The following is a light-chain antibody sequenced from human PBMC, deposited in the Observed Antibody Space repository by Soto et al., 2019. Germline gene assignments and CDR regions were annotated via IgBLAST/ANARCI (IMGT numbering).Light chain of an antibody. V-gene: IGKV4-1*01. Sequence: DIVMTQSPDSLAVSVGERATINCKSSQSVLYSSNNKNYLAWYQQKAGQPPKLLISWASTRESGVPDRFSGSGSGTDFTLTISSLQAEDVAVYYCQQYYTTRLTFGGGTKVEIK. CDR1: QSVLYSSNNKNY. J-gene: IGKJ4*01. CDR3: QQYYTTRLT. CDR2: WAS.